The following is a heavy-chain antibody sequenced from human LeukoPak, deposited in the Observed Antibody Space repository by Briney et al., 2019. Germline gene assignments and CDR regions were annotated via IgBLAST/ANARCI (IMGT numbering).Heavy chain of an antibody. CDR1: GLTFSSYW. V-gene: IGHV3-74*01. Sequence: PGGSLRLSCAASGLTFSSYWMHWVRQAPGKGLVWVSRINSDGSSTSYADSVKGRFTISRDNAKNTLYLQMNSLRAEDTAVYYCARDYDYVWGSYGFDYWGQGTLVTVSS. CDR3: ARDYDYVWGSYGFDY. J-gene: IGHJ4*02. D-gene: IGHD3-16*01. CDR2: INSDGSST.